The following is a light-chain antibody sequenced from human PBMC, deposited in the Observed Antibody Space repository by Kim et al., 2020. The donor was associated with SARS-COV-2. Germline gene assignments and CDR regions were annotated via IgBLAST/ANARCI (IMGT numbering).Light chain of an antibody. Sequence: LSPGERAPLSCTASQTVSSYLAWYQQKSGQAPRLLIYDAAKRATGTPARFSGSGSGTDFTLTISSLEPEDFAVYYCQQRIHWPLTFGGGTKVDIK. CDR3: QQRIHWPLT. CDR2: DAA. CDR1: QTVSSY. V-gene: IGKV3-11*01. J-gene: IGKJ4*01.